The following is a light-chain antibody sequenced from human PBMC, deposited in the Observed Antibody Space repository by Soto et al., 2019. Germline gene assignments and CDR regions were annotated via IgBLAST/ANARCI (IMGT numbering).Light chain of an antibody. Sequence: DIQMTQSPSSLSASVGDRVTITCRASQSISSYLNWYQQKPGKAPKLLIYAASSLQSGVPSRFSGSGSVTHFDINISSPQPEDLATYYCQQCYSTPYTFGQGTKLEIK. CDR3: QQCYSTPYT. V-gene: IGKV1-39*01. CDR1: QSISSY. J-gene: IGKJ2*01. CDR2: AAS.